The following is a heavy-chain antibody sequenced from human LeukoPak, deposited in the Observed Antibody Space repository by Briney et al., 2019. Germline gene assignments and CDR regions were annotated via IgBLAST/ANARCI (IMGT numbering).Heavy chain of an antibody. CDR3: ARVGGIGAYSSGWF. CDR1: GFTVSSNY. Sequence: GGSLRLSCAASGFTVSSNYMGWVRQAPGKGLEWVSVIYSGGSTYYADSVKGRFTISRDNSKNTLYLQMNSLRAEDTAVYYCARVGGIGAYSSGWFWGQGTLVTVSS. CDR2: IYSGGST. D-gene: IGHD6-19*01. V-gene: IGHV3-66*01. J-gene: IGHJ4*02.